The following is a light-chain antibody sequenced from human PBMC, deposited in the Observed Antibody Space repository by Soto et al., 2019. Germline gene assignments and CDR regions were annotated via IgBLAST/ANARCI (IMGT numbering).Light chain of an antibody. CDR2: GAS. Sequence: EIVLTQSPGTLSLSPGERATLSCRASQSVSSSNLAWYQQKAGQAPRLLIYGASSRATGIPDRFSGSGSGTDFTLTISRLEPEDFAVYYCQQYGSSPLTFGGGTKV. V-gene: IGKV3-20*01. CDR3: QQYGSSPLT. CDR1: QSVSSSN. J-gene: IGKJ4*01.